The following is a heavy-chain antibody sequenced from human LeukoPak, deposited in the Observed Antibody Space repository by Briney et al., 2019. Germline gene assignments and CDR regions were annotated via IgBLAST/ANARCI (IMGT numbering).Heavy chain of an antibody. CDR1: GYTFTGFH. J-gene: IGHJ4*02. CDR2: INPNSGGT. CDR3: AKEGTGIDY. Sequence: ASVKVPCKASGYTFTGFHIRWVRQAPGQGLEWMGLINPNSGGTNYAQKFQGRVTMTRDTSISTAYMELIRLRSDDTAVYYCAKEGTGIDYWGQGTLVTVSS. D-gene: IGHD3/OR15-3a*01. V-gene: IGHV1-2*02.